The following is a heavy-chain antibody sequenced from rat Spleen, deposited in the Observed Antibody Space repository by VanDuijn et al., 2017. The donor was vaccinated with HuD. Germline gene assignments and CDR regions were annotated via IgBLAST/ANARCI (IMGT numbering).Heavy chain of an antibody. Sequence: EVQVLESGGGLVQPGNSLKLSCATSGFTFSTAWMYWYRQFPEKRLEWVARIKAKSNNYATDYTESVKGRFTISRDDSKSSIYLQMNNLKEEDTAIYYCAREGIYYYSGDDWYFDFWGPGTMVTVSS. CDR3: AREGIYYYSGDDWYFDF. CDR1: GFTFSTAW. CDR2: IKAKSNNYAT. D-gene: IGHD1-1*01. V-gene: IGHV6-6*01. J-gene: IGHJ1*01.